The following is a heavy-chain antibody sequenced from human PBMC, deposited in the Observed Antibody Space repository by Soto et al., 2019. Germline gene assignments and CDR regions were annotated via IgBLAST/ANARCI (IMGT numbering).Heavy chain of an antibody. V-gene: IGHV1-69*02. CDR3: ARLLAAAGTTPYNWFDP. D-gene: IGHD6-13*01. J-gene: IGHJ5*02. CDR2: IIPILGIA. CDR1: GGTFSSYT. Sequence: QVQLVQSGAEVKKPGSSVKVSCKASGGTFSSYTISWVRQAPGQGLEWMGRIIPILGIANYAQKFQGRVTITADKSXSXXYIELSSLRSEDTAVYYCARLLAAAGTTPYNWFDPWGQGTLVTVSS.